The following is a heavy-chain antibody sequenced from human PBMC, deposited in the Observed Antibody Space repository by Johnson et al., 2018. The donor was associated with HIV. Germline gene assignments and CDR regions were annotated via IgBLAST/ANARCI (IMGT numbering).Heavy chain of an antibody. Sequence: QMLPVESGGGVVQPGRSLRLSCAASGFPFSSYGLHRVRHAPGTELELVAVISHDGSNKYHADSVKVRFIISRDNSKNTLYLQMNSLTAEDTAVYYCAREFLYCDYQDAFDIWGQGTMVTVSS. D-gene: IGHD4-17*01. CDR1: GFPFSSYG. CDR2: ISHDGSNK. CDR3: AREFLYCDYQDAFDI. J-gene: IGHJ3*02. V-gene: IGHV3-30*03.